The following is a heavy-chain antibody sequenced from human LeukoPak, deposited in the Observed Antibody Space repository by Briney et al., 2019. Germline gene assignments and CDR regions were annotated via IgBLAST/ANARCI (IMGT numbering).Heavy chain of an antibody. J-gene: IGHJ4*02. CDR3: ARGGGLGLRY. D-gene: IGHD3-16*01. Sequence: SETLSLTCTVSGGSISSSSYYWGWIRQPPGKGLELIGSIYYSGSSYYNPSLKSRVTISVDTSKNQFSLKLSSVTAADTAVYYCARGGGLGLRYWGQGTLVTVSS. V-gene: IGHV4-39*01. CDR2: IYYSGSS. CDR1: GGSISSSSYY.